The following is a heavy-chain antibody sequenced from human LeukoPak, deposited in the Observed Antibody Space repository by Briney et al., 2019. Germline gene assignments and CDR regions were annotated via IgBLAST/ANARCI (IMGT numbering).Heavy chain of an antibody. D-gene: IGHD1-1*01. Sequence: GGSLRLSCAASGFTVSSNYMSWVRQAPGKGLEWVSVIYSGGSTYYADSVKGRFTISRDNSKNTLYLQMNSLRAEDTAVYYCAGERITTTTGYYYMDVWGKGTTVTVSS. CDR3: AGERITTTTGYYYMDV. CDR1: GFTVSSNY. V-gene: IGHV3-53*01. CDR2: IYSGGST. J-gene: IGHJ6*03.